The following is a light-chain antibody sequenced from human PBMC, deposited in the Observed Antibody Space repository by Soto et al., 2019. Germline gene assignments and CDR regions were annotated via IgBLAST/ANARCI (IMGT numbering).Light chain of an antibody. J-gene: IGKJ4*01. CDR2: GAS. CDR3: QQRSNWPLT. V-gene: IGKV3-11*01. CDR1: QSVAYTY. Sequence: EIVLTPSSGTLSLSPGERATLSCRASQSVAYTYLAWYQQKPGQAPRLLIHGASNRATGIPARFSGSGSGTDFTLTISSLEPEDFAVYYCQQRSNWPLTFGGGTKVDIK.